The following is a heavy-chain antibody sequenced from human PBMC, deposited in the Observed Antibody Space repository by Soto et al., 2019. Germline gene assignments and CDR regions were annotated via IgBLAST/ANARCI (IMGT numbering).Heavy chain of an antibody. V-gene: IGHV4-30-4*01. CDR1: GGSISSGDYY. CDR3: VRTSLTIFGPGNDYYGMGV. D-gene: IGHD3-3*01. CDR2: IYYSGST. Sequence: PSETLSLTCTVSGGSISSGDYYWSWIRQPPGKGLEWIGYIYYSGSTYYNPSLKSRVTISVDTSKNQFSLKLSSVTAADTAVYYCVRTSLTIFGPGNDYYGMGVCSLGTTVTGS. J-gene: IGHJ6*02.